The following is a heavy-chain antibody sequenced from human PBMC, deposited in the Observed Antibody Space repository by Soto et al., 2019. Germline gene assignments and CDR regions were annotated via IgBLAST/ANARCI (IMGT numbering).Heavy chain of an antibody. V-gene: IGHV4-30-2*01. CDR2: IYHSGST. CDR1: GGSISSGGFS. D-gene: IGHD3-10*01. Sequence: QLQLQESGSGLVKPSQTLSLTCAVSGGSISSGGFSWSWIRQPPGKGLEWIGYIYHSGSTYYNPSLKSRVTISVDRSKNQFSLKLSSVTAADTAVYYCARGGLWFGRHYYFDYWGQGTLVTVSS. J-gene: IGHJ4*02. CDR3: ARGGLWFGRHYYFDY.